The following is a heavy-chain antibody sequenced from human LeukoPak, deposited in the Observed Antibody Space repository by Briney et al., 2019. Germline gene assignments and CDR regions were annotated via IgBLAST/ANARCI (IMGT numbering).Heavy chain of an antibody. CDR2: IYHSGST. CDR3: ARASYSSSWYPYYYGVDV. V-gene: IGHV4-30-2*02. Sequence: SQTLSLTCAVSGGSISSGGYSWSWIRQPPGKGLEWIGYIYHSGSTYYNPSLKSRVTISVDTSENQFFLNLTSVTAADTAVYYCARASYSSSWYPYYYGVDVWGQGTTVIVSS. CDR1: GGSISSGGYS. D-gene: IGHD6-13*01. J-gene: IGHJ6*02.